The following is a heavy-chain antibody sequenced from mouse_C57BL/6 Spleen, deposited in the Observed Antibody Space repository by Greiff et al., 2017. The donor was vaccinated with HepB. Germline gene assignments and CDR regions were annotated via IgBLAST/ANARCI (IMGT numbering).Heavy chain of an antibody. D-gene: IGHD2-4*01. CDR2: ISSGSSTI. CDR1: GFTFSDYG. CDR3: ARPAYYDYDDYAMDY. J-gene: IGHJ4*01. Sequence: EVQGVESGGGLVKPGGSLKLSCAASGFTFSDYGMHWVRQAPEKGLEWVAYISSGSSTIYYADTVKGRFTISRDNAKNTLFLQMTSLRSEDTAMYYCARPAYYDYDDYAMDYWGQGTSVTVSS. V-gene: IGHV5-17*01.